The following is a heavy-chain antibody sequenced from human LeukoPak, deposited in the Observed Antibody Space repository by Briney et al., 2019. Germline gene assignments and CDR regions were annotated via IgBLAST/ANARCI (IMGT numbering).Heavy chain of an antibody. D-gene: IGHD3-22*01. J-gene: IGHJ5*02. V-gene: IGHV1-18*01. CDR3: ARDINGYYYDSHGYYPTDL. Sequence: GASVKVSCKASGYIFPSYGISWVRQAPGQGLEWMGWISVYNGNTNYPQRLQGRVTMTTDTSTTTAYMELRSLRSDDTAVYYCARDINGYYYDSHGYYPTDLWGQGTLVTVSS. CDR1: GYIFPSYG. CDR2: ISVYNGNT.